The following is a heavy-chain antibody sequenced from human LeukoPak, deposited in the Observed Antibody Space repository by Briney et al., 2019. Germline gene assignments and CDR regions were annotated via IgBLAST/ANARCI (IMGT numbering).Heavy chain of an antibody. CDR2: INAGNGHT. CDR3: ARGTWSARTVNYYLDY. V-gene: IGHV1-3*01. J-gene: IGHJ4*02. Sequence: ASVKVSCKASGYTFSNYAIHWVRQAPGQRFEWMRWINAGNGHTKYSQNFQGRVTITRDSSASTAYMELSSLTSEDTAVYYCARGTWSARTVNYYLDYWGQGTLVTVSS. D-gene: IGHD1-7*01. CDR1: GYTFSNYA.